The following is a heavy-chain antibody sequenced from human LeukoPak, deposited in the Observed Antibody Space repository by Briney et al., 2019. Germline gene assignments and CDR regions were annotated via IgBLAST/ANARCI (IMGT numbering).Heavy chain of an antibody. CDR1: GYTFTGYH. V-gene: IGHV1-18*01. D-gene: IGHD6-19*01. CDR2: ISTYNGNT. Sequence: ASVKVSCKASGYTFTGYHIQWVRQAPGQGLEWMGWISTYNGNTHYAQKLQGRVTMTTDTSTSTAYMELRSLRSDDTAVYYCARSSLAVAGSVFDYWGQGTLVTVSS. J-gene: IGHJ4*02. CDR3: ARSSLAVAGSVFDY.